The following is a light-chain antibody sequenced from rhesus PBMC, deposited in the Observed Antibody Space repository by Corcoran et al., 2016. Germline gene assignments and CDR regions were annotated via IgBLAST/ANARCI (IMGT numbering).Light chain of an antibody. Sequence: EIVMTQSPATLALSPGERATLSCRASQSVSSYLAWYQQKPGQAPRLLIYGASSRATGIPDRFSGSGSGTEFTLTISSREPEDVGVYFCLQSSNWPLYSFGQGTKVEIK. CDR2: GAS. CDR3: LQSSNWPLYS. J-gene: IGKJ2*01. V-gene: IGKV3-24*04. CDR1: QSVSSY.